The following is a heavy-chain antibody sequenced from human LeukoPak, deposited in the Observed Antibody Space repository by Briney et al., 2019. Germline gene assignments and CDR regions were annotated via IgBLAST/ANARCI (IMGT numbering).Heavy chain of an antibody. CDR1: GFTFDDSG. CDR3: AKGHPVVAY. V-gene: IGHV3-43*02. Sequence: GGSLRLSCAASGFTFDDSGMHWVRQAPGKGLEWVALIFKDGIRTYYSDSVKGRFTISRDNSKNSLYLEMNSLTTEDTALYYCAKGHPVVAYWGQGTLVTVSS. CDR2: IFKDGIRT. D-gene: IGHD2-15*01. J-gene: IGHJ4*02.